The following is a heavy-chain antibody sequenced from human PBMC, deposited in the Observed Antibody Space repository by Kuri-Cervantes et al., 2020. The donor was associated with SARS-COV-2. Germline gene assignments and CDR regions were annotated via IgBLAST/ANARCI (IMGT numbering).Heavy chain of an antibody. CDR1: GGSISSYY. V-gene: IGHV4-4*07. Sequence: SETLSLTCTVSGGSISSYYWSWIRQPAGKGLEWIGRIYTSGSTNYNPSLKSRVTMSVDTSKNQFSLKLSSVTAADPAVYYCAGGGDYYDSSGYYYYFDYWGQGTLVTVSS. CDR3: AGGGDYYDSSGYYYYFDY. D-gene: IGHD3-22*01. J-gene: IGHJ4*02. CDR2: IYTSGST.